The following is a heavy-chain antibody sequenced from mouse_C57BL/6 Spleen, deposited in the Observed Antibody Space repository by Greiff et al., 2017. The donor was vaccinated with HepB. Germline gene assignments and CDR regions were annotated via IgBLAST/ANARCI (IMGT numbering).Heavy chain of an antibody. J-gene: IGHJ2*01. Sequence: VQLKQSGPGLVKPSQSLSLTCSVTGYSITSGYYWNWIRQFPGNKLEWMGYISYDGSNNYNPSLKNRISITRDTSKNQFFLKLNSVTTEDTATYYCARAFYYYGPPYFDYWGQGTTLTVSS. D-gene: IGHD1-1*01. CDR1: GYSITSGYY. CDR2: ISYDGSN. CDR3: ARAFYYYGPPYFDY. V-gene: IGHV3-6*01.